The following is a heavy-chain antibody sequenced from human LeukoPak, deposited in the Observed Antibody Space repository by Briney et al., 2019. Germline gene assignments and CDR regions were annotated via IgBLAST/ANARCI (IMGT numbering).Heavy chain of an antibody. J-gene: IGHJ2*01. Sequence: GGSLRLSCAASGFTFSSYAMSWVLQAPGKGQEWVSGISGSGGTTYYTDSVEGRFTISRDNSKSTLYLQMNSLRAEDTAVYYCAKSPTYYYDTSAKRYFDLWGRGTLVTVSS. CDR3: AKSPTYYYDTSAKRYFDL. D-gene: IGHD3-22*01. CDR1: GFTFSSYA. CDR2: ISGSGGTT. V-gene: IGHV3-23*01.